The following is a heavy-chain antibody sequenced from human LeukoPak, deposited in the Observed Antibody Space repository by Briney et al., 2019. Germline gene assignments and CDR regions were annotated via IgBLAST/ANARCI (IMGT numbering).Heavy chain of an antibody. CDR3: AREARDHYDGSGYYNDY. Sequence: SETLSLTCSVSGGSMYSYYWSWIRQSAGKGLKWIGRIYTSGGTNYNPSLASRVTMSLDMSQRQFSLQLTSLTAADTAVYYCAREARDHYDGSGYYNDYWGQGTLVTVSS. CDR2: IYTSGGT. CDR1: GGSMYSYY. J-gene: IGHJ4*02. D-gene: IGHD3-22*01. V-gene: IGHV4-4*07.